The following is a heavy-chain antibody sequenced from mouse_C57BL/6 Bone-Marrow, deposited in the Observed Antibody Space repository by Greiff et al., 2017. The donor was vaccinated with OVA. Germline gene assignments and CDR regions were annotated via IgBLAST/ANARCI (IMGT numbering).Heavy chain of an antibody. CDR2: IWWDDDK. V-gene: IGHV8-8*01. CDR3: ARNRSSYAPGAMDY. D-gene: IGHD1-1*01. CDR1: GFSLSTFGLG. J-gene: IGHJ4*01. Sequence: QVTLKESGPGILQPSQTLSLTCSFSGFSLSTFGLGVGWIRQPSGKGLEWLAHIWWDDDKYYNPALKSRLTLSKDTSKNQVFLKIANVDTADTATYYCARNRSSYAPGAMDYWGQGTSVTVSS.